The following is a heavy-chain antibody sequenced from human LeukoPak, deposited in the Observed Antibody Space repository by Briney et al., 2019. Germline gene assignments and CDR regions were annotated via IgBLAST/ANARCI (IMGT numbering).Heavy chain of an antibody. Sequence: PGGSLRLSCAASGFTFSSYGMHWVRQAPGKGLEWVAFIRYDGSNKYYADSVKGRFTISRDNSKNTLYLQMNSLRAEDTAVYYCARGGHDYYYMDVWGKGTTVTVSS. V-gene: IGHV3-30*02. J-gene: IGHJ6*03. CDR3: ARGGHDYYYMDV. CDR1: GFTFSSYG. D-gene: IGHD3-10*01. CDR2: IRYDGSNK.